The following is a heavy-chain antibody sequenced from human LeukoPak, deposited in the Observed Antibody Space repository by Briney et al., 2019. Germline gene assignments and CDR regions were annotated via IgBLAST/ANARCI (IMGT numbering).Heavy chain of an antibody. CDR1: GFTFSNAW. Sequence: GGSLRLSCAASGFTFSNAWMSWVRQAPGKGLEWVGRIKSKTDGGTTDYAAPVKGRFTISRDDSKNTLYLQMNSLKTEDTAVYYCTTGFDRQLVPQGFDYWGQGTLVTVSS. D-gene: IGHD6-6*01. V-gene: IGHV3-15*01. CDR3: TTGFDRQLVPQGFDY. J-gene: IGHJ4*02. CDR2: IKSKTDGGTT.